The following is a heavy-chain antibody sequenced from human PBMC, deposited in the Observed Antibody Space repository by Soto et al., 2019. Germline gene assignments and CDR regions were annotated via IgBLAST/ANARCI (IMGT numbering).Heavy chain of an antibody. V-gene: IGHV1-69*06. D-gene: IGHD1-20*01. CDR2: IIPIFGTA. J-gene: IGHJ3*02. Sequence: QVQLVQSGAEVKKPGSSVKVSCKASGGTFSSYAISWVRQAPGQGLEWMGGIIPIFGTANYAQKFQGRVTITADKSTSTAYMELSSLRSEDTAVYYCAHGGYGGIIGTGGAFDIWGQGTMVTVSS. CDR3: AHGGYGGIIGTGGAFDI. CDR1: GGTFSSYA.